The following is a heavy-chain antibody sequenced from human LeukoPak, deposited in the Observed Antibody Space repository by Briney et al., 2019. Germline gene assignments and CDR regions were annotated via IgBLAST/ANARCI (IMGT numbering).Heavy chain of an antibody. D-gene: IGHD6-19*01. V-gene: IGHV3-23*01. CDR1: GFTFSSYA. CDR2: ISGSGGST. J-gene: IGHJ4*02. CDR3: AKGSSGWYLRGFDY. Sequence: GGSLRLSCAASGFTFSSYAMSWVRQAPGKGLEGVSAISGSGGSTYYADSVKGRFTISRDNSKNTLYLQMNRLRAEDTAVYCCAKGSSGWYLRGFDYWGQGTLVTVSS.